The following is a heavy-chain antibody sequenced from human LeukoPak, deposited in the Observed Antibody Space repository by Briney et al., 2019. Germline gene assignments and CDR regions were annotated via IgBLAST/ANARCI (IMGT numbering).Heavy chain of an antibody. CDR1: GGSISSYY. D-gene: IGHD1-26*01. Sequence: SETLSPTCTVSGGSISSYYWSWIRQPPGKGLEWIGYIYYSGSTNYNPSLKSRVTISVDTSKNQFSLKLSSVTAADTAVYYCARQTAIVGATLDYWGQGTLVTVSS. CDR2: IYYSGST. J-gene: IGHJ4*02. CDR3: ARQTAIVGATLDY. V-gene: IGHV4-59*08.